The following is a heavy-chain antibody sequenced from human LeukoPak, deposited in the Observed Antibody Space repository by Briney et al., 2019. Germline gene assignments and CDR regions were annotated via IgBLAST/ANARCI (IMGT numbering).Heavy chain of an antibody. Sequence: GGSLRLSCAASGFTFSNAWMSWVRQAPGKGLEWVGRIKSKTDGGTTDYAAPVKGRFTISRDDSKNTLYLQMNSLKTEDTAVYHCTTLQYCTSTSCYLPPEYWGQGTLVTVSS. D-gene: IGHD2-2*01. CDR3: TTLQYCTSTSCYLPPEY. CDR1: GFTFSNAW. J-gene: IGHJ4*02. CDR2: IKSKTDGGTT. V-gene: IGHV3-15*01.